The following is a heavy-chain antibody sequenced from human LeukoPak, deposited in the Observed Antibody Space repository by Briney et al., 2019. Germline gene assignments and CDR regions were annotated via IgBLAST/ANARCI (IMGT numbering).Heavy chain of an antibody. Sequence: PGGSLSLPCEASGFTFSCYDMHWIRQAPGKGLEYVSAISSNGDNTYYANSVKGRFTISRDNSKNTLYLQMGSLRTEDMAMYYCARDLIGDYWAQGTLVTVSS. CDR3: ARDLIGDY. CDR1: GFTFSCYD. D-gene: IGHD3-16*01. V-gene: IGHV3-64*01. J-gene: IGHJ1*01. CDR2: ISSNGDNT.